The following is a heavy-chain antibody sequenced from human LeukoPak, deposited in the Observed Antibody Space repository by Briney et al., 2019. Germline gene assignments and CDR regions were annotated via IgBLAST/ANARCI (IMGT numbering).Heavy chain of an antibody. D-gene: IGHD2-15*01. Sequence: GGSLRLSCAASGITFSSYGMHWVRQAPGKGLEWVAVIWYDGSNKYYADSVKGRFTISRGNAKNSLFLQMNSLRAEDTAIYYCTTDTWYSAGHWGQGTLVTVSS. CDR2: IWYDGSNK. J-gene: IGHJ4*02. CDR1: GITFSSYG. CDR3: TTDTWYSAGH. V-gene: IGHV3-33*03.